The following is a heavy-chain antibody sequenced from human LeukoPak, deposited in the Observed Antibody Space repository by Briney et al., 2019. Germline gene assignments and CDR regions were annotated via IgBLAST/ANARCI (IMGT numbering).Heavy chain of an antibody. J-gene: IGHJ4*02. D-gene: IGHD2-2*01. CDR1: GFTFSSYW. Sequence: PGGSLRLSCAASGFTFSSYWITWVRQAPGKGLEWVANIKQDGSEKYYVDSVKGRFTISRDNAKNSVPVQMNSLRAEDTAVYYCARGPYCDSTSCQSFFDYWGQGALVTVSS. V-gene: IGHV3-7*01. CDR3: ARGPYCDSTSCQSFFDY. CDR2: IKQDGSEK.